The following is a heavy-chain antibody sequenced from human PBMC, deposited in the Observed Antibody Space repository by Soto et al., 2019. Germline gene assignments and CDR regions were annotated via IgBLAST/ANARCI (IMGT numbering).Heavy chain of an antibody. CDR2: INPNSGGT. CDR1: GYTFTGYY. Sequence: ASVKVSCKASGYTFTGYYMHWVRQAPGQGLEWMGWINPNSGGTNYAQKFQGWVTVTRDTSISTAYMELSRLRSDDTAVYYCAREGRCTNGVCYFPADSYYYYGMVVWGQGTKVTVSS. D-gene: IGHD2-8*01. CDR3: AREGRCTNGVCYFPADSYYYYGMVV. V-gene: IGHV1-2*04. J-gene: IGHJ6*02.